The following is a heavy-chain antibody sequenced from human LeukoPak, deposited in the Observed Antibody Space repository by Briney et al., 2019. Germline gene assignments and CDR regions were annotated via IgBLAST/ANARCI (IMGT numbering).Heavy chain of an antibody. Sequence: HGEPRSSPCKCLGSPLRDFWSSGGRQIPGKGLGCRGRIDAIDSYTNYSPCFQGHVTMSVDKSTSTAYLQWSSPKASATDMYYCARQTTVTTPSDYWGQGTLVTVSS. CDR3: ARQTTVTTPSDY. D-gene: IGHD4-17*01. CDR1: GSPLRDFW. CDR2: IDAIDSYT. J-gene: IGHJ4*02. V-gene: IGHV5-10-1*01.